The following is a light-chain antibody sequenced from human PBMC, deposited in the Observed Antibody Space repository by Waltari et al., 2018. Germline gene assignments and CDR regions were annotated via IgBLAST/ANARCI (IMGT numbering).Light chain of an antibody. CDR2: WAS. CDR1: PSALFSTNNKNY. J-gene: IGKJ1*01. Sequence: IVMTQSPDSLPVSLGERATINCKSSPSALFSTNNKNYLAWYQQKTGQPPKLLFYWASTRESGVPARFSGSGSGTDFTLTISSLQAEDVAVYYCQQYRSAIWTFGQGTKVDIK. V-gene: IGKV4-1*01. CDR3: QQYRSAIWT.